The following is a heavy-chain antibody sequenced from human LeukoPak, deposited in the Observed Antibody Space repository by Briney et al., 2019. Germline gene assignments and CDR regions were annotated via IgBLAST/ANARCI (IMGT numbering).Heavy chain of an antibody. CDR1: GYTFTGYY. CDR3: AKRGGALSD. Sequence: GASVKVSCKASGYTFTGYYMHWVRQAPGQGLEWMGWINPNSGGTNYAQKFQGRVTMTRDTSISTAYMEVTGLTPADTAIYYCAKRGGALSDWGQGTPVTVTS. J-gene: IGHJ4*02. D-gene: IGHD2-21*01. V-gene: IGHV1-2*02. CDR2: INPNSGGT.